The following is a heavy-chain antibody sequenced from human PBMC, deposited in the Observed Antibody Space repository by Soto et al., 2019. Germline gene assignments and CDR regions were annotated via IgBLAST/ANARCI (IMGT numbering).Heavy chain of an antibody. D-gene: IGHD2-8*01. CDR2: IIPILGTT. V-gene: IGHV1-69*01. J-gene: IGHJ5*02. CDR3: AKKKPHGDSNKAWLDP. CDR1: GGTFVSSA. Sequence: QVQLLQSGTELREPESSVTISCTPSGGTFVSSAFAWVRQAPGGRIEWMGGIIPILGTTKYAEKFLGRLKIRADDSARTAYLELSRLTVDDTAVYFCAKKKPHGDSNKAWLDPWGQGSLVTVST.